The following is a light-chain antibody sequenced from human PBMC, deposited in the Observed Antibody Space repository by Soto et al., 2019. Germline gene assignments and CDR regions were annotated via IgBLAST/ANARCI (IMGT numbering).Light chain of an antibody. V-gene: IGKV1-5*03. CDR2: KAS. Sequence: DIQMTQSPSTLSASVGGRVTITCRASQSISSWLAWYQQKPGKAPKLLIYKASSLESGVPSRFSGSGSGTEFTLTISSLQPDDFATYYCQQYNSYSPLGTFGQGTKLEIK. J-gene: IGKJ2*02. CDR3: QQYNSYSPLGT. CDR1: QSISSW.